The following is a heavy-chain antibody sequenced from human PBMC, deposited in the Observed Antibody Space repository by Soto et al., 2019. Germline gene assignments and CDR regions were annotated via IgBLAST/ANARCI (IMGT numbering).Heavy chain of an antibody. Sequence: SETLSLTCTVSGGSISSYYWSWIRQPPGKGLEWIGYIYYSGSTNYNPSLKSRVTISVDRSKNQFSLKLSSVTAADTAVYYCAREKIMITFGGVIENWFDPWGQGTLVTVSS. D-gene: IGHD3-16*02. CDR1: GGSISSYY. J-gene: IGHJ5*02. CDR3: AREKIMITFGGVIENWFDP. CDR2: IYYSGST. V-gene: IGHV4-59*12.